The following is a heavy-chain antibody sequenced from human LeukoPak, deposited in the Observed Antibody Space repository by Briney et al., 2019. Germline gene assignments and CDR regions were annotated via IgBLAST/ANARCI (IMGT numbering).Heavy chain of an antibody. CDR3: ARASNYDDYFGY. Sequence: GGSLRLSCTASGFTFSTYSVNWVRQAPGKGLEWVSSITSNGNNIYYSDSVKGRFTISRDNAKNSLYLQMNGLRAEDTAVYYCARASNYDDYFGYWGQGTLVTVSS. D-gene: IGHD4-11*01. CDR1: GFTFSTYS. V-gene: IGHV3-21*01. J-gene: IGHJ4*02. CDR2: ITSNGNNI.